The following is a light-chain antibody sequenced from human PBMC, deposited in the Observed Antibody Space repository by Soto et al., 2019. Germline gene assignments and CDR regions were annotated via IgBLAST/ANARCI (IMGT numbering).Light chain of an antibody. J-gene: IGKJ1*01. CDR1: QSISSW. CDR2: KAS. CDR3: QQYKSYPWT. Sequence: DNHMTQSPSTLSASIGDRVTITCRASQSISSWLAWYQQKPGKAPNLLIYKASSLRSGVPSRFSGSGSGTEFTLTISSLQPDDSANYYCQQYKSYPWTFGQGTKVDXK. V-gene: IGKV1-5*03.